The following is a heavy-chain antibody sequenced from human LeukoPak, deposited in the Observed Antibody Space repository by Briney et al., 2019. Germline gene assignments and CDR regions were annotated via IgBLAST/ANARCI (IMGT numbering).Heavy chain of an antibody. CDR1: GYSFTSYG. V-gene: IGHV1-18*01. CDR2: ISAHNGNT. CDR3: ARDLGNYFHF. D-gene: IGHD3-10*01. J-gene: IGHJ4*02. Sequence: GASVKVSCKASGYSFTSYGISWVRQAPEQGLEWMGWISAHNGNTKYAQEVQGRVTMTTDTSTSTAYMEMRSLRSDDTAVYYCARDLGNYFHFWGQGTLVTVSS.